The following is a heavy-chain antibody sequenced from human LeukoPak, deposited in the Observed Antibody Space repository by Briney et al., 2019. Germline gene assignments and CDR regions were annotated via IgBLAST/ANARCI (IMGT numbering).Heavy chain of an antibody. CDR3: AKAYTLGYCSSTSCPPGYYYMDV. CDR1: GFTFSSYA. Sequence: SGRSLRLSCAASGFTFSSYAMHWVRQAPGKGLEWVAVISYDGSNKYYADSVKGRFTISRDNSKNTLYLQMNSLRAEDTAVYYCAKAYTLGYCSSTSCPPGYYYMDVWGKGTTVTVSS. V-gene: IGHV3-30-3*01. CDR2: ISYDGSNK. J-gene: IGHJ6*03. D-gene: IGHD2-2*01.